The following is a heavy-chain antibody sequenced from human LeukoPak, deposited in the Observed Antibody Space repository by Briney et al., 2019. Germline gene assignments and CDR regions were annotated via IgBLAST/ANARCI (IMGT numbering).Heavy chain of an antibody. D-gene: IGHD3-10*01. V-gene: IGHV1-2*02. Sequence: GASVKVSCKASGYAFTGYYMHWVRQAPGQGLEWMGWINPNSGGTNYAQKFQGRVTMTRDTSISTAYMELSRLRPDDTAVYYCARAHNTYYYGSGEVGLDYWGQGTLVTVSS. CDR2: INPNSGGT. J-gene: IGHJ4*02. CDR1: GYAFTGYY. CDR3: ARAHNTYYYGSGEVGLDY.